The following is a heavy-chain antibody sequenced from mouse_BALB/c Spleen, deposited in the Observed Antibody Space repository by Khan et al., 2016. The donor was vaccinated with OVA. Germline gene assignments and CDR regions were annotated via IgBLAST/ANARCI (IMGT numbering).Heavy chain of an antibody. CDR3: ARKDYYDYDPFPY. Sequence: EVQLQESGPGLVKPSLSLSLTCTVTGYSITSEYAWNWIRQFPGNKLEWMGYIDYSGNTRFNPSLKSRTSITRDTFKNQFFLQLNSVTAEDTATYYCARKDYYDYDPFPYRGQGTLVTVSA. D-gene: IGHD2-4*01. CDR1: GYSITSEYA. V-gene: IGHV3-2*02. CDR2: IDYSGNT. J-gene: IGHJ3*01.